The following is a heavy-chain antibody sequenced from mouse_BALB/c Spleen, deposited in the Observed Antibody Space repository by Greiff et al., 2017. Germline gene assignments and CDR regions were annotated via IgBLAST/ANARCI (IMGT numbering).Heavy chain of an antibody. CDR3: ARSGSLYYGYDCAMDY. V-gene: IGHV1-4*02. CDR2: INPSSGYT. J-gene: IGHJ4*01. Sequence: QVQLQQSGPELVKPGASVKMSCKASGYTFTSYTMHWVKQRPGQGLEWIGYINPSSGYTEYNQKFKDKTTLTADKSSSTAYMQLSSLTSEDSAVYYCARSGSLYYGYDCAMDYWGQGTSVTVSS. D-gene: IGHD2-2*01. CDR1: GYTFTSYT.